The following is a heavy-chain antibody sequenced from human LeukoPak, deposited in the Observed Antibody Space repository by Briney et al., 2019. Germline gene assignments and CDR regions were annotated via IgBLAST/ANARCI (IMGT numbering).Heavy chain of an antibody. D-gene: IGHD3-22*01. CDR2: INHSGST. CDR3: ARSRHYYDSSGYYHNPLDY. V-gene: IGHV4-34*01. Sequence: SETLSLTCAVYGGSFSGYYWSWIRQPPGKGLEWIGEINHSGSTNYNPSLKSRVTISVDTSRNQFSLKLSSVTAADTAVYYCARSRHYYDSSGYYHNPLDYWGQGTLVTVSS. CDR1: GGSFSGYY. J-gene: IGHJ4*02.